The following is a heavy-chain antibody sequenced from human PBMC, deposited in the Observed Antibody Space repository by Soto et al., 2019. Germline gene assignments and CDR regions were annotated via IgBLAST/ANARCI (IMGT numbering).Heavy chain of an antibody. CDR3: ARHSLGYCSSTSCLYYYYGMDV. V-gene: IGHV5-51*01. J-gene: IGHJ6*02. D-gene: IGHD2-2*01. CDR2: IYPGDSDT. CDR1: GYSFTSYW. Sequence: GESLKISCKGSGYSFTSYWIGWVRQMPGKGLEWMGIIYPGDSDTRYSPSFQGQVTISADKSISTAYLQWSSLKASDTAMYYCARHSLGYCSSTSCLYYYYGMDVWGQGTTGTVSS.